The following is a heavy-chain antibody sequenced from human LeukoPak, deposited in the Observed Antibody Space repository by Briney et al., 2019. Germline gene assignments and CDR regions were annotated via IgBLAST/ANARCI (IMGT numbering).Heavy chain of an antibody. D-gene: IGHD5/OR15-5a*01. CDR2: IRNKANSYTT. CDR3: ARRNSVTQGLDN. J-gene: IGHJ4*02. Sequence: PGGSLRLSCAASGFTFIDHYMDWVRQAPGKGLEWIGRIRNKANSYTTEYAASVKGRFTVSRDDSKNSLFLQMNSLESEDTAVYYCARRNSVTQGLDNWGQGILVIVSS. V-gene: IGHV3-72*01. CDR1: GFTFIDHY.